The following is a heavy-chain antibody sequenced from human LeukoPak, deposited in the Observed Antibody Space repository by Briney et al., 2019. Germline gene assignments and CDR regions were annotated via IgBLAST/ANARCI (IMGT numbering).Heavy chain of an antibody. CDR2: FHYSGST. CDR3: ARLADSSSRLYYFDY. CDR1: GGSISSYY. D-gene: IGHD6-6*01. J-gene: IGHJ4*02. Sequence: SETLSLTCTVSGGSISSYYWSWIRQPPGKGLEWIGYFHYSGSTNYNPSLKSRVTISVDTSKNQFSLKLSSVTAADTAVYYCARLADSSSRLYYFDYWGQGTLVTVSS. V-gene: IGHV4-59*08.